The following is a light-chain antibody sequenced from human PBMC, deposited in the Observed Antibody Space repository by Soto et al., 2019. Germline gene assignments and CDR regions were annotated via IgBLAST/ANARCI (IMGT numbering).Light chain of an antibody. CDR1: QSVSSSY. CDR3: QQFGNSPYT. Sequence: EIVLTQSPCTLSLSPGERATLSCRASQSVSSSYLAWYQQKPGQAPRLLIYGASSRATGIPGRFSGSGSGTDFTLTISRLEPEDVAVYYCQQFGNSPYTFGQGTRLEIK. V-gene: IGKV3-20*01. CDR2: GAS. J-gene: IGKJ2*01.